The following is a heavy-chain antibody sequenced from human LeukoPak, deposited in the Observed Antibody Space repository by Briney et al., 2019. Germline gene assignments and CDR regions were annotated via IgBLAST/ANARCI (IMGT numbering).Heavy chain of an antibody. CDR3: AKDHGEQWLVHSFDY. J-gene: IGHJ4*02. Sequence: GGSLRLSCAASGFTFSSYGMHWVRQAPGKGLEWVAVISYDGSNKYYADSVKGRFTISRDNSKNTLYLQMNSLRAEDTAVYYCAKDHGEQWLVHSFDYWGQGTLVTVSS. V-gene: IGHV3-30*18. CDR2: ISYDGSNK. CDR1: GFTFSSYG. D-gene: IGHD6-19*01.